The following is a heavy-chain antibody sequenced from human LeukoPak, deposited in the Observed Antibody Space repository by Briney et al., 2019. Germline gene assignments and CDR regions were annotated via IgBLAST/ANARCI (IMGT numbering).Heavy chain of an antibody. V-gene: IGHV1-18*01. D-gene: IGHD1-26*01. J-gene: IGHJ5*02. CDR1: GYTFTSYG. CDR3: ARAPRWELLLSEVINSNWFDP. CDR2: ISAYNGNT. Sequence: ASVKVSCKASGYTFTSYGISWVRQAPGQGLEWMGWISAYNGNTNYAQKLQGRVTMTTDTSTSTAYMELRSLRSDDTAVYYCARAPRWELLLSEVINSNWFDPWGQGTLVTVSS.